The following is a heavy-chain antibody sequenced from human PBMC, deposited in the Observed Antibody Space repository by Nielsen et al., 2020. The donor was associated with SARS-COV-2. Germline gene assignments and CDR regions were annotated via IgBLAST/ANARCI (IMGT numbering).Heavy chain of an antibody. D-gene: IGHD4-17*01. CDR2: ISGNGAAT. CDR1: GFNFRSHA. CDR3: AKGVDYGDYAGWFDS. Sequence: GGSLRLSCVASGFNFRSHAMSWVRQAPGKGLEWVSGISGNGAATYFADSVQGRFSISRDNSNNILHLQMNSLRGEDTAVYYCAKGVDYGDYAGWFDSWGQGTLVTVSS. J-gene: IGHJ5*01. V-gene: IGHV3-23*01.